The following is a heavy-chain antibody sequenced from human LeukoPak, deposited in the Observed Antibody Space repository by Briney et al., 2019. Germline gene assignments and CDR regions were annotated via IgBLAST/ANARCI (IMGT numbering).Heavy chain of an antibody. CDR3: ARGGSGSYYIPFDY. J-gene: IGHJ4*02. CDR1: RYTFTGYY. V-gene: IGHV1-2*04. Sequence: ASVKVSCKASRYTFTGYYMHWVRQAPGQGLEWMGWINPNSGGTNYAQKFQGWVTMTRDTSISTAYMELSRLRSDDTAVYYCARGGSGSYYIPFDYWGQGTLVTVSS. CDR2: INPNSGGT. D-gene: IGHD3-10*01.